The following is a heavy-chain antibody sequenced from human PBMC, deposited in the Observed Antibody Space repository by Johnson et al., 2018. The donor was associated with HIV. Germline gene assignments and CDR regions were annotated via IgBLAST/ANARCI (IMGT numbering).Heavy chain of an antibody. CDR3: ASCESDSSVRGAFDI. CDR2: ISYDGSNK. D-gene: IGHD3-22*01. J-gene: IGHJ3*02. CDR1: GFTFSSYA. V-gene: IGHV3-30-3*01. Sequence: QVQLVESGGGVVQPGRSLRLSCAASGFTFSSYAMHWVRQAPGKGLEWVAVISYDGSNKYYADSVKGRFTISRDNSKNTLYLQMNSLRAEDTAVYYCASCESDSSVRGAFDIWGQGTMVTVSS.